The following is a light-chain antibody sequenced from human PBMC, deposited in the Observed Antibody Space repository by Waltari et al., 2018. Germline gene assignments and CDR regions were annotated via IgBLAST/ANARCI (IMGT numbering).Light chain of an antibody. Sequence: DIQMTQSPSSLSASVGDRVTITCQASQDISNSLNWYQQKPGKAPKLLIYDASNLETGVPSRFSGSGSGTDFTFTISSLQPEDIATYYCQQYDNLPYTFGQGTKLELK. V-gene: IGKV1-33*01. CDR3: QQYDNLPYT. CDR2: DAS. J-gene: IGKJ2*01. CDR1: QDISNS.